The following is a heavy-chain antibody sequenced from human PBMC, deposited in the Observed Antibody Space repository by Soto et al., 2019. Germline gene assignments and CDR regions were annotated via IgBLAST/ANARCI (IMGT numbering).Heavy chain of an antibody. CDR2: IIPIFGTA. J-gene: IGHJ5*02. CDR1: GGTFSSYA. Sequence: QVQLVQSGAEVKKPGSSVKVSCKASGGTFSSYAISWVRQAPGQGLEWMGGIIPIFGTANYAQKFQGRVTITADESRSTAYMELTSLRSEDTAGYYGVRGVGGYYYGAGSYFDWFDPWGQGTLVTVSS. D-gene: IGHD3-10*01. CDR3: VRGVGGYYYGAGSYFDWFDP. V-gene: IGHV1-69*01.